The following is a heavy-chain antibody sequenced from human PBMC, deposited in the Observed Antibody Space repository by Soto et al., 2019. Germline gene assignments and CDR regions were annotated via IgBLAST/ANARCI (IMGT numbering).Heavy chain of an antibody. CDR1: GYTFSNYG. CDR2: INTYAGDT. J-gene: IGHJ4*02. Sequence: QVQLVQSGAEVKKPGASVKVSCKASGYTFSNYGINWVRQAPGQGLEWMGWINTYAGDTNFAQNFQGRVTMTTDTSPSTAYMEVRGLRSDDTAIYYCAASQQFAYWGQGTLVSVSS. V-gene: IGHV1-18*01. CDR3: AASQQFAY. D-gene: IGHD6-13*01.